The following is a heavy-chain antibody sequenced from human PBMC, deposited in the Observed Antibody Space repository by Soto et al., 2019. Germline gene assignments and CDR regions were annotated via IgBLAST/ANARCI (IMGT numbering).Heavy chain of an antibody. CDR1: GYTFTGYY. Sequence: GASVKVSCKASGYTFTGYYMHWVRQAPGQGLEWMGWINPNSGGTNYAQKFQGWVTMTRDTSISTAYMELSGLRSDDTAVYYCARESRNWNYDYYYYYGMDVWGQGTTVTVSS. CDR3: ARESRNWNYDYYYYYGMDV. CDR2: INPNSGGT. V-gene: IGHV1-2*04. D-gene: IGHD1-7*01. J-gene: IGHJ6*02.